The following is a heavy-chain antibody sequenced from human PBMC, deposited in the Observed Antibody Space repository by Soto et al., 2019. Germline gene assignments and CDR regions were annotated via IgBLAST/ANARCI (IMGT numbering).Heavy chain of an antibody. J-gene: IGHJ4*02. CDR2: ISSSGSTI. V-gene: IGHV3-11*01. Sequence: GSLRLSCAASGFTFSDYYMSWIRQAPGKGLEWVSYISSSGSTIYYADSVKGRFTISRDNAKNSLYLQMSSLRAEDTAVYYCARDFATVTTQNPDYWGQGTLVTGSS. CDR3: ARDFATVTTQNPDY. CDR1: GFTFSDYY. D-gene: IGHD4-4*01.